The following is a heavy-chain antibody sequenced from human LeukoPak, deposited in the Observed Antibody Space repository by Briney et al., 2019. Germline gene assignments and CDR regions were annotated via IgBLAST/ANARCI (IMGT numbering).Heavy chain of an antibody. CDR3: TRYPYYDSSGYLEDAFDI. J-gene: IGHJ3*02. CDR2: IRSKANSYAT. Sequence: GGSLRLSCAASGFTFSGSAMHWVRQASGKGLEWVGRIRSKANSYATAYAASVKGRFTISRDDSKNTAYLQMNSLKTEDTAVYYCTRYPYYDSSGYLEDAFDIWGQGTMVTVSS. V-gene: IGHV3-73*01. D-gene: IGHD3-22*01. CDR1: GFTFSGSA.